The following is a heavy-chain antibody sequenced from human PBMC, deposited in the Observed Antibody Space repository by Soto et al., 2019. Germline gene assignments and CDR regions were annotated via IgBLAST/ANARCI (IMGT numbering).Heavy chain of an antibody. J-gene: IGHJ3*02. V-gene: IGHV3-7*03. CDR1: GFTFSSYW. D-gene: IGHD4-17*01. Sequence: GSLRLSCAASGFTFSSYWMSWVRQAPGKGLEWVANIKQDGSEKYYVDSVKGRFTISRDNAKNSLYLQMNSLRAEDTAVYYCARDSDYGDYDAFDIWGQGTMVTVSS. CDR2: IKQDGSEK. CDR3: ARDSDYGDYDAFDI.